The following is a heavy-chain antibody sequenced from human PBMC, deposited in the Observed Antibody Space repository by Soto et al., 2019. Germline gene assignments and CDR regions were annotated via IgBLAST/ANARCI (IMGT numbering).Heavy chain of an antibody. J-gene: IGHJ6*02. CDR3: AKGDPYYFGMDV. CDR2: IWYDADKK. Sequence: ESGGGVVQPGRSLRLSCAASGFSFSTYGMHWVRQAPGKGLEWVAVIWYDADKKFYVDSVKGRFTISRDNYKNTLYLQMNSLRAEDTAIYYCAKGDPYYFGMDVWGQGTTVTVSS. V-gene: IGHV3-33*06. CDR1: GFSFSTYG. D-gene: IGHD3-16*01.